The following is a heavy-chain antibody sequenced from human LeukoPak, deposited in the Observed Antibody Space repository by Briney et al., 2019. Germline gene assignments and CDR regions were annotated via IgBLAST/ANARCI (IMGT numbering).Heavy chain of an antibody. Sequence: GSLRLSCAASGFTFSSYEMNWVRQPPGKGLEWIGEINHSGSTNYNPSLKSRVTISVDTSKNQFSLKLSSVTAADTAVYYCARGRGLAYYYYYYMDVWGKGTTVTVSS. V-gene: IGHV4-34*01. CDR3: ARGRGLAYYYYYYMDV. CDR2: INHSGST. D-gene: IGHD6-25*01. J-gene: IGHJ6*03. CDR1: GFTFSSYE.